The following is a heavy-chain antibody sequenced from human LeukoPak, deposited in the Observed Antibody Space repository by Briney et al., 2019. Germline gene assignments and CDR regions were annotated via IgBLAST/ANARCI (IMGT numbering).Heavy chain of an antibody. CDR1: GFSLTTSGVG. CDR3: AHRGFSGSYHFDY. J-gene: IGHJ4*02. D-gene: IGHD1-26*01. CDR2: VYWDDDI. V-gene: IGHV2-5*02. Sequence: SGPTLVNPTQTLTLTCTFSGFSLTTSGVGVGWIRQPPGQALEWLALVYWDDDIHYSPSLKSRLTITKDASKNQVVLTLINMDPVDTATYYCAHRGFSGSYHFDYWGQGALVTVSS.